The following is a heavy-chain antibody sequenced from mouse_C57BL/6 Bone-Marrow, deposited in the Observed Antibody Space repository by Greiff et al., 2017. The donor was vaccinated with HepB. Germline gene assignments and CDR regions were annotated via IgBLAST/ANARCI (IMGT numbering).Heavy chain of an antibody. J-gene: IGHJ4*01. CDR2: IDPENGDT. V-gene: IGHV14-4*01. CDR1: GFNIKDDY. CDR3: TTLWSNGTIYYAMDY. D-gene: IGHD2-5*01. Sequence: EVQLQQSGAELVRPGASVKLSCTASGFNIKDDYMHWVKQRPEQGLEWIGWIDPENGDTEYASKFQGKATITADTSSNTAYLQLSSLTSEDTAVYYCTTLWSNGTIYYAMDYWGQGTSVTVSS.